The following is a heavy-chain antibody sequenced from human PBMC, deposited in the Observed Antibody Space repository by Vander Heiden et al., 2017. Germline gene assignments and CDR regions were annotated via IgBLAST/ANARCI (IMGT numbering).Heavy chain of an antibody. Sequence: EVQLVESGGGLVKPGGSLRLSCAASGFTLSSYSMNWGRQAPGKGLEWVSSISSSSSYIYYADSVKGRFTISRDNAKNSLYLQMNSLRAEDTAVYYCARDLRELWLPPYGMDVWGQGTTVTVSS. CDR3: ARDLRELWLPPYGMDV. V-gene: IGHV3-21*01. CDR1: GFTLSSYS. J-gene: IGHJ6*02. CDR2: ISSSSSYI. D-gene: IGHD6-19*01.